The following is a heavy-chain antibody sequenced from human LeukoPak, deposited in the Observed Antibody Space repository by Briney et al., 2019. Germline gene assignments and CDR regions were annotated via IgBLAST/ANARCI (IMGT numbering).Heavy chain of an antibody. Sequence: SETLSLTCTVSGGSISSSSYYWGWLRQPPGKGLEWIGSIYYGGSTYYSPSLKSRASISPDTSKIQVSLRLSSVTAADTAVYYCAVESSSYRSIGNWGLGTLVTVSS. CDR3: AVESSSYRSIGN. CDR2: IYYGGST. D-gene: IGHD2-15*01. J-gene: IGHJ4*02. CDR1: GGSISSSSYY. V-gene: IGHV4-39*01.